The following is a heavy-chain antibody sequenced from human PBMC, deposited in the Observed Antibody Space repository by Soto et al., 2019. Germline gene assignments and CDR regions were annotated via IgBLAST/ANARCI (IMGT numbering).Heavy chain of an antibody. CDR3: ARDQRLGYCSGGSCYSGGAFDI. CDR2: ISAYNGNT. D-gene: IGHD2-15*01. CDR1: GYTFTSYC. Sequence: ASVKVACKASGYTFTSYCISWVRQAPGQGLEWMGWISAYNGNTNYAQKLQGRVTMTTGTSTSTAYMELRSLRSDDTAVYYCARDQRLGYCSGGSCYSGGAFDIWGQGTMVTVS. V-gene: IGHV1-18*01. J-gene: IGHJ3*02.